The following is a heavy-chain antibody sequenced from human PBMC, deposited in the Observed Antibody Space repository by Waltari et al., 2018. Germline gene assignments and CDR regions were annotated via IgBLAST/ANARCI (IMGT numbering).Heavy chain of an antibody. D-gene: IGHD1-1*01. Sequence: QLQLQESGPGLVKPSGTLSLICAVSGYSMSTSDSRSWVRQPPGKGLEWIGQVRGDGKTNYNPSFASRVTMSLDTSTYHFALKLTSATAADTALYYCARDRGRGLYLDTWGQGTLVTVSP. CDR1: GYSMSTSDS. CDR2: VRGDGKT. V-gene: IGHV4-4*02. J-gene: IGHJ4*02. CDR3: ARDRGRGLYLDT.